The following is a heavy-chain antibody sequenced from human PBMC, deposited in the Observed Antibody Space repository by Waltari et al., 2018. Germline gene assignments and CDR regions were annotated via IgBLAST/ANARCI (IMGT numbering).Heavy chain of an antibody. V-gene: IGHV1-3*01. CDR3: VREGRGSYPFDY. CDR2: IDAGNGNT. Sequence: QVQLVQSGAEVKKPGASVKVSCKASGYTFTSYAMHWVRQAPGQRLEWMGWIDAGNGNTKYSQKFQGRVTITRDTSASTAYMELSSLRSEDTAVYYCVREGRGSYPFDYWGQGTLVTVSS. CDR1: GYTFTSYA. D-gene: IGHD1-26*01. J-gene: IGHJ4*02.